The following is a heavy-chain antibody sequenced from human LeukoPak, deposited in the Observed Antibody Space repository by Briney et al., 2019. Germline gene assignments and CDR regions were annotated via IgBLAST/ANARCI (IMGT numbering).Heavy chain of an antibody. J-gene: IGHJ4*02. CDR2: INWNGGST. CDR1: GFTFSTYS. CDR3: AKDFTGSTYDFDY. D-gene: IGHD2-2*01. Sequence: GGSLRLSCAASGFTFSTYSMNWVRQAPGKGLQWVSGINWNGGSTGYADSVKGRFTISRDNAKNSLYLQMNSLRAEDTAVYYCAKDFTGSTYDFDYWGQGTLVTVSS. V-gene: IGHV3-20*04.